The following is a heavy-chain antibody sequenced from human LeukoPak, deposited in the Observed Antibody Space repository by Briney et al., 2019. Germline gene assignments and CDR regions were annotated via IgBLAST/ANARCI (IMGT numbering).Heavy chain of an antibody. CDR1: GFTFSSYS. J-gene: IGHJ3*02. D-gene: IGHD1-7*01. Sequence: GGSLRLSCAASGFTFSSYSMNWVRQAPGKGLEWVSYISSSSSTIYYADSVKGRFTISRDNAKNSLYLQMNSLRAEDTAVYYCAREIWNYGPSDAFDIWGQGTMVTVSS. CDR3: AREIWNYGPSDAFDI. CDR2: ISSSSSTI. V-gene: IGHV3-48*01.